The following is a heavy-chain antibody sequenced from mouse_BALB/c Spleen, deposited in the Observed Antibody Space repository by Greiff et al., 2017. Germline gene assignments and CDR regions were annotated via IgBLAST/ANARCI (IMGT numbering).Heavy chain of an antibody. CDR1: GFTFSSYG. J-gene: IGHJ3*01. Sequence: VKLMESGGDLVKPGGSLKLSCAASGFTFSSYGMSWVRQTPDKRLEWVATISSGGSYTYYPDSVKGRFTISRDNAKNTLYLQMSSLKSEDTAMYYCARQEDYDAWGQGTLVTVSA. D-gene: IGHD2-4*01. CDR3: ARQEDYDA. CDR2: ISSGGSYT. V-gene: IGHV5-6*01.